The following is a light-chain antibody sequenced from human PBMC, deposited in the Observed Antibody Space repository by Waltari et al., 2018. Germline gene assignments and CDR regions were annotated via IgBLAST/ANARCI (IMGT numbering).Light chain of an antibody. J-gene: IGLJ2*01. V-gene: IGLV1-44*01. CDR1: NSNIGSNV. CDR2: SNT. CDR3: ATWDDRLTGVV. Sequence: QSALTQPPAASGTPGQTVTIFWSGGNSNIGSNVVNWYQQVPGTAPKLLIYSNTYRPSGVPDRFSGSKSGTSASLAISGLQSDDEGDYYCATWDDRLTGVVFGGGTKVTVL.